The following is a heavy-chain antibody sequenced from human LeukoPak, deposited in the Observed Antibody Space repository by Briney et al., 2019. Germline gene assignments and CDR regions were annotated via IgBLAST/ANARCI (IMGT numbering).Heavy chain of an antibody. V-gene: IGHV1-69*13. D-gene: IGHD6-19*01. Sequence: ASVKVSCKASGYTFTSYAISWVRQAPGQGLEWMGGIIPIFGTANYAQKFQGRVTITADESTSTAYMELSSLRSEDTAVYYCARDRKSSGLDYWGQGTLVTVSS. CDR3: ARDRKSSGLDY. CDR1: GYTFTSYA. CDR2: IIPIFGTA. J-gene: IGHJ4*02.